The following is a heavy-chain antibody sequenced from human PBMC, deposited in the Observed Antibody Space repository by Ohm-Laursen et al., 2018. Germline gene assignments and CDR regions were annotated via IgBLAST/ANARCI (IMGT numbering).Heavy chain of an antibody. CDR1: SYSISSDNY. CDR3: ARQGYYYHGGGYLVTFDI. CDR2: ISHRGDS. D-gene: IGHD3-22*01. J-gene: IGHJ3*02. Sequence: TLSLTCAVFSYSISSDNYWGWARQPPGEGLEWIGSISHRGDSYYNPSLGSRVTMSVDTSKNHLSLNLGSVTAADTAVYYCARQGYYYHGGGYLVTFDIWGQGTMVTVSS. V-gene: IGHV4-38-2*01.